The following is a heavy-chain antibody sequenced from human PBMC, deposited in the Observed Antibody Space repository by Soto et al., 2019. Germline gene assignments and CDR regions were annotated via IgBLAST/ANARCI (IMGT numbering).Heavy chain of an antibody. CDR3: AGVRILGDIVVVADGRY. CDR2: ISAYNGNT. Sequence: QVQLVQSAAAVKKPGASVKVSCKASGYTFTSYGISWVRQAPGQGLEWMGWISAYNGNTNYAQKLQGRFTMTTDTSTSKSYRELRSLESDDTAVYYCAGVRILGDIVVVADGRYWCQGPVVTVSS. V-gene: IGHV1-18*01. J-gene: IGHJ4*02. CDR1: GYTFTSYG. D-gene: IGHD2-2*01.